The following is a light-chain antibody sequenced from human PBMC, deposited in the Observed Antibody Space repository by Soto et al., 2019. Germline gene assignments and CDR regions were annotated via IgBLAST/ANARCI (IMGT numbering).Light chain of an antibody. CDR3: GTWDSSLSAGVV. J-gene: IGLJ2*01. CDR1: SSNIGNNY. V-gene: IGLV1-51*01. CDR2: DNN. Sequence: QSVLTQPPSVSAAPGQTVTISCSGSSSNIGNNYVSWYQQLPGTAPKLLIYDNNNRPSGIPDRFSGSKSGTSATLGITGLQTGDEADYYCGTWDSSLSAGVVFGGGTKLTV.